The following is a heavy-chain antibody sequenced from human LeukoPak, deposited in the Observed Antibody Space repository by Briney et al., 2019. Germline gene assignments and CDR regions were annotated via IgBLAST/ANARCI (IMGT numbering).Heavy chain of an antibody. CDR1: GGSISSYY. D-gene: IGHD2-15*01. CDR3: ARNQGGSPKSRFDY. V-gene: IGHV4-59*12. CDR2: IYYSGST. J-gene: IGHJ4*02. Sequence: SETLSLTCTVSGGSISSYYWSWIRQPPGKGLEWIGYIYYSGSTNYNPSLKSRVTISVDTSKNQFSLKLSSVTAADTAVYYCARNQGGSPKSRFDYWGQGTLVTVSS.